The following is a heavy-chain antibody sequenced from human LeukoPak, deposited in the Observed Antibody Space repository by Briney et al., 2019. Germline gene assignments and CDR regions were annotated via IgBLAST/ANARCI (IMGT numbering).Heavy chain of an antibody. CDR1: GGSISIYY. CDR3: ARESDSSGYYY. Sequence: PSETLSLTCTVSGGSISIYYWSWIRQPPGKGLEWIGYIYYSGSTNYNPSLKSRVTISVDTSKNQFSLKLSSVTAADTAVYYCARESDSSGYYYWGQGTLVTVSS. V-gene: IGHV4-59*01. CDR2: IYYSGST. J-gene: IGHJ4*02. D-gene: IGHD3-22*01.